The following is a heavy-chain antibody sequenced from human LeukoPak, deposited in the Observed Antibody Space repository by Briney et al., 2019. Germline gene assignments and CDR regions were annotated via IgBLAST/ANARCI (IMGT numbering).Heavy chain of an antibody. J-gene: IGHJ4*02. CDR3: ARDYRTGFDY. CDR2: ISTYNGNT. Sequence: GASVKVSCKASGYTFTSYGISWVRQAPGQGLGWLGWISTYNGNTHYAQKLQGRVTMTTDTSTTTAYMELRSLRSDDTAVYYCARDYRTGFDYWGQGTLVTVSS. CDR1: GYTFTSYG. D-gene: IGHD7-27*01. V-gene: IGHV1-18*01.